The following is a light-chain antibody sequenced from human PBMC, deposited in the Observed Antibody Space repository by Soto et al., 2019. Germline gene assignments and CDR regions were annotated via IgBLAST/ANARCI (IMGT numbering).Light chain of an antibody. CDR3: QQYANSPFT. J-gene: IGKJ2*01. Sequence: EIVLTQSPGTLPLSPGERATLSCRASQSVSSNYLVWYQQKPGQAPRPLIYGASSRATGIPDRFSGSGSVTDLTLTISRLEPEDFAVDYCQQYANSPFTFGQGNQLEIK. CDR1: QSVSSNY. CDR2: GAS. V-gene: IGKV3-20*01.